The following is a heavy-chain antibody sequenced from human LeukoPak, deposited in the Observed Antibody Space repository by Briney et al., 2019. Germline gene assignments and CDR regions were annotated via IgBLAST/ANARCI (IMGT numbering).Heavy chain of an antibody. J-gene: IGHJ4*02. Sequence: GGSLRLSCAASGFTVSSNYMSWVRQAPGKGLEWVSVIYSGGATDYTDSVKGRFTISRDHSKNTLCLQMSSLRAEDTAVYYCATVTSTPRSYYFASWGQGTLVTVSS. CDR1: GFTVSSNY. CDR3: ATVTSTPRSYYFAS. D-gene: IGHD1-20*01. CDR2: IYSGGAT. V-gene: IGHV3-53*01.